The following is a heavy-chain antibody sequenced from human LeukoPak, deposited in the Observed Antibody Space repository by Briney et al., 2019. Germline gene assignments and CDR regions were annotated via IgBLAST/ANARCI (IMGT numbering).Heavy chain of an antibody. CDR2: MGYEGIHK. D-gene: IGHD4-23*01. V-gene: IGHV3-30*02. CDR3: ARDLHGGYSSDY. J-gene: IGHJ4*02. CDR1: GFTFNNFG. Sequence: PGGSLRLSCAASGFTFNNFGMHWVRQAPGKGLEWVAFMGYEGIHKHYADSVKGQFTISKDNSKATLYLQMNSLRPEDTAVYYCARDLHGGYSSDYWGQGTLVTVSS.